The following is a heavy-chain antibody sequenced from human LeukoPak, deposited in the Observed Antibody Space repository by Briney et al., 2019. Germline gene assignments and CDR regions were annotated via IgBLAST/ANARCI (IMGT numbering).Heavy chain of an antibody. CDR2: TVVGSGNT. Sequence: ASVKVSCKASGFTFTSSAVQWVRQARGQRLEWIGWTVVGSGNTNYAQKFQERVTITRDMSTSTAYMELSSLRSEDTAVYYCAAEAGYSKTSGDYWGQGTLVTVSS. J-gene: IGHJ4*02. CDR1: GFTFTSSA. V-gene: IGHV1-58*01. CDR3: AAEAGYSKTSGDY. D-gene: IGHD4-11*01.